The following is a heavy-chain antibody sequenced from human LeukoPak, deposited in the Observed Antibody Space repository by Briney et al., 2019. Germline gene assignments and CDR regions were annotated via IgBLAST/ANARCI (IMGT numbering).Heavy chain of an antibody. CDR3: AKDRRTLDAFDI. V-gene: IGHV3-23*01. Sequence: PGGSLRLSCAASGFTFSSYGMSWFRQAPVKGLEWVSGISGGGDSPYYADPVKGRFTISRDNSKTTVYLQMNSLRAEDTAVYYCAKDRRTLDAFDIWGQGTMVTVSS. CDR2: ISGGGDSP. J-gene: IGHJ3*02. CDR1: GFTFSSYG. D-gene: IGHD2-15*01.